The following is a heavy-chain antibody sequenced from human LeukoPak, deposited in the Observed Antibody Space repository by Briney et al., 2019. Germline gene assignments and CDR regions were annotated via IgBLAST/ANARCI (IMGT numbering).Heavy chain of an antibody. Sequence: SETLSLTCTVSGGSISSGSYYWSWIRQPAGKGLEWIGRIYTSGSTNYNPSLKSRVTISVDTSKNQCSLKLSSVTAADTAVYYCARGRLAMVRGPYYFDYWGQGTLVTVSS. V-gene: IGHV4-61*02. J-gene: IGHJ4*02. CDR2: IYTSGST. CDR3: ARGRLAMVRGPYYFDY. CDR1: GGSISSGSYY. D-gene: IGHD3-10*01.